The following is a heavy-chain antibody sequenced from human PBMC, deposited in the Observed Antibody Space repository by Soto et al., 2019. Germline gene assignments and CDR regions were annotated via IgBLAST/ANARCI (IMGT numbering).Heavy chain of an antibody. CDR2: ISGSGGST. Sequence: GSLRLSCAASGFTFSSYAMSWVRQAPGKGLEWVSAISGSGGSTYYADSVKGRFTISRDNSKNTLYLQMNSLRAEDTAVYYCAKWSGYCSGGSCYPLWGQGTLVTVSS. CDR1: GFTFSSYA. CDR3: AKWSGYCSGGSCYPL. D-gene: IGHD2-15*01. J-gene: IGHJ4*02. V-gene: IGHV3-23*01.